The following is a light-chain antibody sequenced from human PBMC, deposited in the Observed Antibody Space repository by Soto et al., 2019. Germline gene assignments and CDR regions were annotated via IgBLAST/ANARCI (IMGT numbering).Light chain of an antibody. CDR1: QSVSSY. CDR3: QQRSNWPIT. J-gene: IGKJ5*01. CDR2: DAS. V-gene: IGKV3-11*01. Sequence: EIVLTQSPATLSLSPGERATLSCRASQSVSSYLAWYQQKPGQAPRLLIYDASNRATGIPARFSGSGSGPDVALTISSLEPEDFAVYYCQQRSNWPITFGQGTRLEI.